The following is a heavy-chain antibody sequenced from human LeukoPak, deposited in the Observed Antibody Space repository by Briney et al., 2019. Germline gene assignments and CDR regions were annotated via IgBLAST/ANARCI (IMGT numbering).Heavy chain of an antibody. CDR1: GFTVRSNY. J-gene: IGHJ4*02. CDR2: IYSGGST. Sequence: GGSLRLSCAASGFTVRSNYMSWVRQAPGKGLEWVSVIYSGGSTYYADSVKGRFTISRDNSKNTLYLQMNSLRAEDTAVYYCARVSSGSLDYWGQGTLVTVSS. CDR3: ARVSSGSLDY. D-gene: IGHD3-10*01. V-gene: IGHV3-53*01.